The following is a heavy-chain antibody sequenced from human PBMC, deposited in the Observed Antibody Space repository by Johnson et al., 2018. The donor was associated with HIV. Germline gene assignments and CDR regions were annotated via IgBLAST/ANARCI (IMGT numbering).Heavy chain of an antibody. V-gene: IGHV3-66*02. CDR3: AREGEGYSSSWYDAFDI. CDR1: GFTVRSNY. Sequence: VQLVESGGGLVQPGGSLSISCAASGFTVRSNYMSWVRQAPGKGLAWVSAIYSGGSTYYADSVRGRFTISRDNSKNTLYLQMNSLRAEDTAVYYCAREGEGYSSSWYDAFDIWGQGTMVTVSS. J-gene: IGHJ3*02. D-gene: IGHD6-13*01. CDR2: IYSGGST.